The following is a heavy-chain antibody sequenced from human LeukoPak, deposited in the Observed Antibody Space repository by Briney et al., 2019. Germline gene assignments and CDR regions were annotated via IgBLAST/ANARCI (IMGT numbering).Heavy chain of an antibody. CDR2: ISSSGSAI. V-gene: IGHV3-48*03. CDR3: AELGITMIGGV. CDR1: GFTFSNYE. Sequence: GGSLRLSCAASGFTFSNYEMNWVRQAPGKGLEWVSYISSSGSAIYYADSVKGRFTISRDNAKNSLYLQMNSLRAEDTAVYYCAELGITMIGGVWGKGTTVTISS. J-gene: IGHJ6*04. D-gene: IGHD3-10*02.